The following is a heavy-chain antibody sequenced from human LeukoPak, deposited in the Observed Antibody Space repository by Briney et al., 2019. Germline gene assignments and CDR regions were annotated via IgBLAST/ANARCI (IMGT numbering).Heavy chain of an antibody. Sequence: PSETLSLTCTVSGGSISSYYWSWIRQPPGKGLEWIGYIYYSGSTNYNPSLKSRVTISVDTSKNQFSLKLSSVTAADTAVYYCARDRGFGVVPTGDWGQGTLVTVSS. J-gene: IGHJ4*02. CDR3: ARDRGFGVVPTGD. CDR1: GGSISSYY. CDR2: IYYSGST. V-gene: IGHV4-59*01. D-gene: IGHD3-3*01.